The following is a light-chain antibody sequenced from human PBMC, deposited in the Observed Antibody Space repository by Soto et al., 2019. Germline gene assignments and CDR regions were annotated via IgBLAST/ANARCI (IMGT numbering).Light chain of an antibody. CDR1: QGISSY. V-gene: IGKV1-8*01. CDR3: QQYYSYPPWT. J-gene: IGKJ1*01. CDR2: AAS. Sequence: ALRMTQSPSSLSASTGDRVTITCRASQGISSYLAWYQQKPGKAPKLLIYAASTLQSGVPSRFSGSRSGTDFTLTISCLQSEDFATYYCQQYYSYPPWTFGQGTKVEIK.